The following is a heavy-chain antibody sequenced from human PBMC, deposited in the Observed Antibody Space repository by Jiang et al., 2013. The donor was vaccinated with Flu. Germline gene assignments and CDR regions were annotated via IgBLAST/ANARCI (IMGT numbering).Heavy chain of an antibody. J-gene: IGHJ4*02. CDR1: GYSISSGYY. Sequence: GPGLVKPSETLSLTCAVSGYSISSGYYWGWIRQPPGKGLEWIGSIYHSGSTYYNPSLKSRVTISVDTSKNQFSLKLSSVTAADTAVYYCARDSAQYYYDSSGYYYWGQGTLVTVSS. V-gene: IGHV4-38-2*02. CDR2: IYHSGST. CDR3: ARDSAQYYYDSSGYYY. D-gene: IGHD3-22*01.